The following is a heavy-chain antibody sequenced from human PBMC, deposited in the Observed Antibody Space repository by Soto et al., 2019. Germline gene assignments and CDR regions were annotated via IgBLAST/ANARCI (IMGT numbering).Heavy chain of an antibody. D-gene: IGHD5-18*01. CDR3: ARGLRGYSYGCLDY. CDR1: GYTFTTYA. CDR2: INAGNGDT. Sequence: ASVKVSCKASGYTFTTYAMHWVRQAPGQRLEWMGWINAGNGDTEYSQKFQGRATITRDTSASTAYMELSSLRSEDTAVYYCARGLRGYSYGCLDYWGQGTLVTVSS. J-gene: IGHJ4*02. V-gene: IGHV1-3*01.